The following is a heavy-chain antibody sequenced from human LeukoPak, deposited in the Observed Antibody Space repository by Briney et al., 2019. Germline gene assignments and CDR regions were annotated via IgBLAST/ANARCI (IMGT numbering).Heavy chain of an antibody. J-gene: IGHJ4*02. CDR2: ISYDGSNK. V-gene: IGHV3-30*01. D-gene: IGHD3-22*01. CDR3: ARGTYYYDSSGYPFDY. Sequence: SGRSLRLSCAASGFTFSSYAMHWVRQAPGKGLEWVAVISYDGSNKYYADSVKGRFTISRDNSKNTLYLQMNSLRAEDTAVCYCARGTYYYDSSGYPFDYWGQGTLVTVSS. CDR1: GFTFSSYA.